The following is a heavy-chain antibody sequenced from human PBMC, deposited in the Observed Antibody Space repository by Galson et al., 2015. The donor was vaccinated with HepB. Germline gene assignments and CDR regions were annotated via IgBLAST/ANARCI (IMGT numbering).Heavy chain of an antibody. J-gene: IGHJ4*02. CDR2: ISSSSSYT. Sequence: SLRLSCAASGFTFSSYGMHWVRQAPGKGLEWVSYISSSSSYTNYADSVKGRFTISRDNAKNSLYLQMNSLRAEDTAVYYCARVQNYYDSSGYYPDYWGQGTLVTVSS. V-gene: IGHV3-21*05. D-gene: IGHD3-22*01. CDR3: ARVQNYYDSSGYYPDY. CDR1: GFTFSSYG.